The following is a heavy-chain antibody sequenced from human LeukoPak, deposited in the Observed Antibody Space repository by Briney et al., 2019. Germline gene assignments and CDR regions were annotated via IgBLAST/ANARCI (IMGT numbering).Heavy chain of an antibody. Sequence: PGGSLRLSCAASGFTFSSYSMNWVRQAPGKGLEWVSSISSSSSYIYYADSVKGRFTISRDNAKNSLYLQMNSRRAEDTAVYYCARESLYGGNSFDYWGQGTLVTVSS. CDR2: ISSSSSYI. D-gene: IGHD4-23*01. CDR3: ARESLYGGNSFDY. CDR1: GFTFSSYS. V-gene: IGHV3-21*01. J-gene: IGHJ4*02.